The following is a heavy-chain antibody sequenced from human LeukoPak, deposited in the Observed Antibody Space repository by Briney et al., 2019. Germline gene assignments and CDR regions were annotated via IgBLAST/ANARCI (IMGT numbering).Heavy chain of an antibody. CDR1: GFTFTSYS. V-gene: IGHV3-23*01. Sequence: GGSLRLSCAASGFTFTSYSMSWVRQAPGKGLEWVSSVTGNGDNTFHADSVKGRFTISRDNSKNMLYLQINSLRAEDTAVYYCARDRNYFEALHRSYWGQGTLVTVSS. D-gene: IGHD3-10*01. CDR3: ARDRNYFEALHRSY. J-gene: IGHJ4*02. CDR2: VTGNGDNT.